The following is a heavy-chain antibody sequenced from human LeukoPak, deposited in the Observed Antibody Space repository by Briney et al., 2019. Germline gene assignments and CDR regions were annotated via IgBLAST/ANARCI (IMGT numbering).Heavy chain of an antibody. CDR1: GYTFTSYG. Sequence: ASVKVSCKASGYTFTSYGISWVRQAPGQGLEWMGWISAYNGNTNYAQKLQGRVTMTTDTSTSTAYMELRSLRSDDTAVYYCAKAFRFGVIIPPTYYYYYMDVWGKGTTVTVSS. V-gene: IGHV1-18*01. J-gene: IGHJ6*03. CDR3: AKAFRFGVIIPPTYYYYYMDV. CDR2: ISAYNGNT. D-gene: IGHD3-3*01.